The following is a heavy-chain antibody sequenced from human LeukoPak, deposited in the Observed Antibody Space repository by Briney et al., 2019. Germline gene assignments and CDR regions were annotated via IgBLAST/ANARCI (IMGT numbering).Heavy chain of an antibody. CDR2: IYYSGST. CDR1: GGSISSGDYY. D-gene: IGHD3-10*01. Sequence: SETLSLTCTVSGGSISSGDYYWSWIRQPPGKGLEWVGYIYYSGSTYYNPSLKSRVTISVDTSKNQFSLKLSSVTAADTAVYYCAREGTMVRGVIRYWGQGTLVTVSS. V-gene: IGHV4-30-4*01. CDR3: AREGTMVRGVIRY. J-gene: IGHJ4*02.